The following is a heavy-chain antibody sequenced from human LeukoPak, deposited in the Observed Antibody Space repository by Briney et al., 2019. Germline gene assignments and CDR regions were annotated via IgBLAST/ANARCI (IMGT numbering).Heavy chain of an antibody. Sequence: SGFSFSXXXXXWIXXXPGXXXXXLSFISSDGGNIYYTDSVKGRFTISRDNARNTLDLQMRSLRVDDTAVYYCARELGGGVAPIDSWGQGALVTVSS. CDR1: GFSFSXXX. CDR2: ISSDGGNI. J-gene: IGHJ4*02. CDR3: ARELGGGVAPIDS. V-gene: IGHV3-11*04. D-gene: IGHD3-16*01.